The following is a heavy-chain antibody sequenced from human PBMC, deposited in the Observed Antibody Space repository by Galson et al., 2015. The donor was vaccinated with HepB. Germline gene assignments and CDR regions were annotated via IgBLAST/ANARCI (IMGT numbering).Heavy chain of an antibody. CDR2: IDPSDSYT. V-gene: IGHV5-10-1*01. CDR1: GYSFTSYW. Sequence: QSGAEVKKPGESLRISCKGSGYSFTSYWISWVRQMPGKGLEWMGRIDPSDSYTNYSPSFQGHVTISADKSISTAYLQWSSLKASDTAMYYCARQEDIVVVPAYYYGMDVWGQGTTVTVSS. CDR3: ARQEDIVVVPAYYYGMDV. D-gene: IGHD2-2*01. J-gene: IGHJ6*02.